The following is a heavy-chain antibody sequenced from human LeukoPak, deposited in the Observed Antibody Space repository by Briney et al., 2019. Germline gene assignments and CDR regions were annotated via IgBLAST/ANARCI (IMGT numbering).Heavy chain of an antibody. CDR1: GYTFTAYY. D-gene: IGHD1-1*01. CDR3: ARVDGSAATGGD. Sequence: GASVKASCKASGYTFTAYYIHWVRQAPGQGLEWMGLIKANSGGTIYAQMFQGRVTMTRDTSISTAYMELSRLTSDDTAVYYCARVDGSAATGGDWGQGTLVTVSS. J-gene: IGHJ4*02. V-gene: IGHV1-2*02. CDR2: IKANSGGT.